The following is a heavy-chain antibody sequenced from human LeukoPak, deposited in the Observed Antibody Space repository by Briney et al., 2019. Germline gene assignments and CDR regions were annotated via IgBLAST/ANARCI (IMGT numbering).Heavy chain of an antibody. CDR3: AGGPSAYCTGGSCYLSWFDP. D-gene: IGHD2-15*01. CDR1: GYTFTGYY. CDR2: INPNSGGT. Sequence: ASVKVACKSSGYTFTGYYLLWVRQAPGQGLECMGWINPNSGGTNYAQKFQGRVTMTRDTSISTADIELSRLRSDDTAVYYCAGGPSAYCTGGSCYLSWFDPWGQGTLVTVSS. J-gene: IGHJ5*02. V-gene: IGHV1-2*02.